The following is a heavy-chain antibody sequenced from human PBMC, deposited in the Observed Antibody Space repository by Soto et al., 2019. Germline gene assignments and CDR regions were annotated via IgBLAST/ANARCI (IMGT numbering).Heavy chain of an antibody. J-gene: IGHJ5*02. Sequence: PGGSRRRSWAASGFTFSSYGMNWVRQAPGKGLEWVSYISSSGSTIYYADSVKGRFTISRDNAKNSLYLQMNSLRAEDTAVYYCARLRYYYGSGTPQWFDPWGQGTLVTVSS. CDR2: ISSSGSTI. CDR1: GFTFSSYG. V-gene: IGHV3-48*03. D-gene: IGHD3-10*01. CDR3: ARLRYYYGSGTPQWFDP.